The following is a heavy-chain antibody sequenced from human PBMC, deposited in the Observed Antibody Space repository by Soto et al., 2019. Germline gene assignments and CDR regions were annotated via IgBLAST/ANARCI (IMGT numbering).Heavy chain of an antibody. CDR2: IYYSGST. CDR1: GFSISSSY. D-gene: IGHD3-22*01. J-gene: IGHJ3*02. V-gene: IGHV4-59*01. CDR3: ARRRGYYDSSGPHDAFDI. Sequence: SETLSLTCTVSGFSISSSYWSWIRQPPGKGLEWIGYIYYSGSTHYNPSLKSRVTISVDTSKNQFSLKLSSVTAADTAVYYCARRRGYYDSSGPHDAFDIWGRGTMVTVSS.